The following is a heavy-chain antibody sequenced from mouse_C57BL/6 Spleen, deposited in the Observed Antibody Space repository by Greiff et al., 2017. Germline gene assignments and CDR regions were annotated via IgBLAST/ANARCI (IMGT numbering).Heavy chain of an antibody. D-gene: IGHD1-1*01. V-gene: IGHV1-39*01. J-gene: IGHJ4*01. CDR2: INPNYGTT. CDR3: VSFTTVGYYYAMDY. Sequence: EVQLQQSGPELVKPGASVKISCKASGYSFTDYNMNWVKQSNGKSLEWIGVINPNYGTTSYNQKFKGKATLTVDQSSSTAYMQLNILTSEDSAVYYCVSFTTVGYYYAMDYWGQGTSVTVSS. CDR1: GYSFTDYN.